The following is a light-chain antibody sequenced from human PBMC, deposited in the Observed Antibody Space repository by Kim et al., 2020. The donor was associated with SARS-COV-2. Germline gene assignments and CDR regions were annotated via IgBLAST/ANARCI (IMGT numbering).Light chain of an antibody. CDR2: KTY. J-gene: IGKJ1*01. CDR3: QEYSSYS. CDR1: QTVGNR. Sequence: DIEMTQSPSALSASVGDRVTITCRASQTVGNRLAWYQQKPGKAPRLLIYKTYTLERGVPPRFGGTGSGTEFTLTISGLQPDDFATYYCQEYSSYSFGQGTKVDIK. V-gene: IGKV1-5*03.